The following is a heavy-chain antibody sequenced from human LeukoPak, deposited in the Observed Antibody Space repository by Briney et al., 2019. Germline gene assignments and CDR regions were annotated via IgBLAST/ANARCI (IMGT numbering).Heavy chain of an antibody. CDR3: AKEGGAAAFDY. Sequence: GGSLRLSCAASGFTFDDYTMHWVRQAPGKGLEWVSGISWNSGSIGYADSVKGRFTISRDNAKNSLYLQMNSLRAEDTALYYCAKEGGAAAFDYWGQGTLVTVSS. V-gene: IGHV3-9*01. D-gene: IGHD6-13*01. CDR1: GFTFDDYT. CDR2: ISWNSGSI. J-gene: IGHJ4*02.